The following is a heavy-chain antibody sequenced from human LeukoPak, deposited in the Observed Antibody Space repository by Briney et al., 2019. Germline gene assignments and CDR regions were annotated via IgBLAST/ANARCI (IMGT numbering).Heavy chain of an antibody. V-gene: IGHV3-23*01. Sequence: GGSLRLSCAASGFTFSSYAMSWVRQAPGKGLEWVSAISGSGGSTYYADSVKGRFTISRDNSKNTLYLQMNSLRAEDTAVYYCAKVLTGYCCYYGMDVWGQGTTVTVSS. D-gene: IGHD3-9*01. CDR2: ISGSGGST. CDR1: GFTFSSYA. CDR3: AKVLTGYCCYYGMDV. J-gene: IGHJ6*02.